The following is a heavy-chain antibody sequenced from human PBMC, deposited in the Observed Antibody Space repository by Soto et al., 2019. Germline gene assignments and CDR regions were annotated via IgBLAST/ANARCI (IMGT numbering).Heavy chain of an antibody. J-gene: IGHJ6*02. CDR2: TYYRSKWYN. D-gene: IGHD5-18*01. CDR1: GDSVSSNSAA. CDR3: ARDRGIQLWVYYYYGMDV. V-gene: IGHV6-1*01. Sequence: SQTLSLPCAISGDSVSSNSAAWNWIRQSPSRGLEWLGRTYYRSKWYNDYAVSVKSRITINPDTSKNQFSLQLNSVTPEDTAVYYCARDRGIQLWVYYYYGMDVWGQGTTVTVSS.